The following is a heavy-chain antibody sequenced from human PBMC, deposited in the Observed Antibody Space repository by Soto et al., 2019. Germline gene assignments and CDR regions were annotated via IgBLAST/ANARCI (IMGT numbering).Heavy chain of an antibody. Sequence: EVQLLESGGGLVQPGGSLRLSCAASGFIFSTYAMSWVRQAPGKGLEWVSAISGSGGDTYYADSVKGRSTISRDNSKNTLYLQINSLRADDTAVFYCVKEIRIFGVVVFDYCGQGTLVTVSS. CDR3: VKEIRIFGVVVFDY. CDR1: GFIFSTYA. CDR2: ISGSGGDT. V-gene: IGHV3-23*01. D-gene: IGHD3-3*01. J-gene: IGHJ4*02.